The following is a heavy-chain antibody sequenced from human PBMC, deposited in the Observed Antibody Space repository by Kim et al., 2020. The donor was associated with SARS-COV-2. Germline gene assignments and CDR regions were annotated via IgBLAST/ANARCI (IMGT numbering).Heavy chain of an antibody. CDR1: GGSISSSSYY. V-gene: IGHV4-39*01. CDR3: AGHANTGMVEHFAD. Sequence: SETLSLTCTVSGGSISSSSYYWGWIRQPPGKGLEWIGSIYYSGSTYYNPSRKSRVTVSVATSKNQFTLKLGSVTAADMAVYDCAGHANTGMVEHFADWG. D-gene: IGHD5-18*01. J-gene: IGHJ4*01. CDR2: IYYSGST.